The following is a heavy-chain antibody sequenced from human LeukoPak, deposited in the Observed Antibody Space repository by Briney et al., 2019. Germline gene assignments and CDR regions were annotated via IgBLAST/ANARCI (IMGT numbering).Heavy chain of an antibody. D-gene: IGHD5-24*01. CDR2: TRYDGSNK. Sequence: GGSLRLSCAASGFTFSSYGMHWVRQAPGKGLEWVAFTRYDGSNKYYADSVKGRFTISRDNSKNTLYLQMNSLRAEDTAVYYCAKAGRDGYKLYYYYYMDVWGKGTTVTVSS. CDR3: AKAGRDGYKLYYYYYMDV. J-gene: IGHJ6*03. V-gene: IGHV3-30*02. CDR1: GFTFSSYG.